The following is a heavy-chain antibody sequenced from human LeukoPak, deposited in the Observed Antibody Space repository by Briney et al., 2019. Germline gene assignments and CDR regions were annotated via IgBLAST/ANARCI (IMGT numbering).Heavy chain of an antibody. CDR2: ISSGGST. D-gene: IGHD2-8*01. CDR3: AKGGVMGARETDY. J-gene: IGHJ4*02. CDR1: GLTLSSYT. V-gene: IGHV3-23*01. Sequence: GGSLRLSCAASGLTLSSYTMGWVRQAPGKGLEWVSTISSGGSTYYPDSMKVRFTISRDNSKNTLSLQMNSLRGQDTAVYYCAKGGVMGARETDYWSKGTLVTVSS.